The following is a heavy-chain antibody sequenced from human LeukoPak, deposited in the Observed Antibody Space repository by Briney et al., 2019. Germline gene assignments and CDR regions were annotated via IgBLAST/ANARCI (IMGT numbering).Heavy chain of an antibody. CDR2: ISSSGSTI. D-gene: IGHD5-18*01. J-gene: IGHJ4*02. CDR3: ARANTAMAQPFDY. Sequence: PSETLSLTCAVSGGSISSGGYSWSWIRQAPGKGLEWVSYISSSGSTIYYADSVKGRFTISRDNAKNSLYLQMNSLRAEDTAVYYCARANTAMAQPFDYWGQGTLVTVSS. V-gene: IGHV3-11*01. CDR1: GGSISSGGYS.